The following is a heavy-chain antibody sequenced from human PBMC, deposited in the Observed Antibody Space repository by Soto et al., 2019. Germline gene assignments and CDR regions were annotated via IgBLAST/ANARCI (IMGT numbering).Heavy chain of an antibody. CDR1: GGSISSSSYY. CDR2: IYYSGST. Sequence: PSETLSLTCTVSGGSISSSSYYWGWIRQPPGKGLEWIGSIYYSGSTYYNPSLKSRVTTSVDTSKNQFSLKLSSVTAADTAVYYCAGRGVIRTFNYYYGMDVWGQGTTVTVSS. V-gene: IGHV4-39*01. J-gene: IGHJ6*02. CDR3: AGRGVIRTFNYYYGMDV. D-gene: IGHD3-10*01.